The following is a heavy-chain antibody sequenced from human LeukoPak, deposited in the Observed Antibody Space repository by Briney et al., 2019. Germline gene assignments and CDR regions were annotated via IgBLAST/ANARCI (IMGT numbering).Heavy chain of an antibody. J-gene: IGHJ4*02. Sequence: RGSLRLSCAASGFTFSSYAMSWVRQPPGKGLEWVSTISDSGGSTYYADSMKGRFTISRDNSQNTLYLQMNSLRAEDTAVYYCAKGNGGSCYSSPDYWGQGTLVTVSS. CDR1: GFTFSSYA. CDR2: ISDSGGST. CDR3: AKGNGGSCYSSPDY. D-gene: IGHD2-15*01. V-gene: IGHV3-23*01.